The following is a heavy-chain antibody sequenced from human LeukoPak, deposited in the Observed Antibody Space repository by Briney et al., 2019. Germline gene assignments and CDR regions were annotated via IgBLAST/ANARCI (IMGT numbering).Heavy chain of an antibody. CDR3: TRVGYIDEGIDY. Sequence: PGGSLRLSCAASGFTFSAYHINWVRQAPGKGLEWVANIKQDGSKKSYVDSVKGRFTISRDNAKNSLYLQMNSLRAEDTAIYYCTRVGYIDEGIDYWGQGTLVTVSS. V-gene: IGHV3-7*04. D-gene: IGHD5-24*01. CDR2: IKQDGSKK. CDR1: GFTFSAYH. J-gene: IGHJ4*02.